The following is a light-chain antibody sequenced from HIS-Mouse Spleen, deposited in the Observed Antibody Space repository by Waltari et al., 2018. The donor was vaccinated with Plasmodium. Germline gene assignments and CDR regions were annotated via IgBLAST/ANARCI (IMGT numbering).Light chain of an antibody. CDR2: EGS. Sequence: QSALTQPASVSGSPGQSITISCTGTSSDVGSYNLVSWYQQHPGKAPKLMIYEGSKRPSWVSNRFSGSKSGNTASLTISGLQAEAEADYYCCSYAGSSTNWVFGGGTKLTVL. V-gene: IGLV2-23*01. CDR3: CSYAGSSTNWV. CDR1: SSDVGSYNL. J-gene: IGLJ3*02.